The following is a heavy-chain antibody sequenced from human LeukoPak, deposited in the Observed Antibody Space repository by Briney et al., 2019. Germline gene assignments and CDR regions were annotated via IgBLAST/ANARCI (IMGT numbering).Heavy chain of an antibody. CDR3: ARDLELSAVYYFDS. J-gene: IGHJ4*02. Sequence: GGSLRLSCEPSGFTFSIFPMHWVRQAPGKGLEWVALISSGSEKYYADSVKGRFTIFRDNSKNMLYLQMNSLRADDTAVYYCARDLELSAVYYFDSWGQRTLVIVSS. CDR2: ISSGSEK. D-gene: IGHD3-3*01. CDR1: GFTFSIFP. V-gene: IGHV3-30*04.